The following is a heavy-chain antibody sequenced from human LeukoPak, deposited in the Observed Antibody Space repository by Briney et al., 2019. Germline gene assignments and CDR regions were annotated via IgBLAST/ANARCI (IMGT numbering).Heavy chain of an antibody. V-gene: IGHV4-34*01. J-gene: IGHJ3*02. CDR2: IYYSGST. Sequence: SETLSLTCAVYGGSFSGYYWSWIRQPPGKGLEWIGSIYYSGSTYYNPSLKSRVTISVDTSKNQFSLKLSSVTAADTAVYYCARHPGGMYSSSGNDAFDIWGQGTMVTVSS. D-gene: IGHD6-6*01. CDR1: GGSFSGYY. CDR3: ARHPGGMYSSSGNDAFDI.